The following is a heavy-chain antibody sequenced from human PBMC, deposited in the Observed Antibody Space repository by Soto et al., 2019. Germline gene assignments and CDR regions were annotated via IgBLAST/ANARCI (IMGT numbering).Heavy chain of an antibody. V-gene: IGHV4-59*01. CDR2: IYYSGST. CDR3: ARFYGDVAGCYYYYYMDV. J-gene: IGHJ6*03. D-gene: IGHD6-19*01. CDR1: GGSISSYY. Sequence: PSETLSLTCTVSGGSISSYYWSWIRQPPGKGLEWIGYIYYSGSTNYNPSLKSRVTISVDTSKNQFSLKLSSVTAADTAVYYCARFYGDVAGCYYYYYMDVWGKGTTVNVSS.